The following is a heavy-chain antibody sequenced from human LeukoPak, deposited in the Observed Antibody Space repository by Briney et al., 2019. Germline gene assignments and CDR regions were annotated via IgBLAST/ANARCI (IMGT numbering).Heavy chain of an antibody. Sequence: ASVKVSCKASGYTFTSYDINWVRQATGQGLEWMGWMSPNSGNTGYAQKFQGRVTMTRNTSISTAYMELSSLRSEDTAVYYCAVYCTNGVCYRRGAFDIWGQGTMVTVSS. CDR2: MSPNSGNT. CDR3: AVYCTNGVCYRRGAFDI. D-gene: IGHD2-8*01. J-gene: IGHJ3*02. CDR1: GYTFTSYD. V-gene: IGHV1-8*01.